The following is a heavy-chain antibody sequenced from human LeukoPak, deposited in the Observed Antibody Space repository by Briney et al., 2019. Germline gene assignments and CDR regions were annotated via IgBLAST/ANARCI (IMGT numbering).Heavy chain of an antibody. CDR1: GGTFSSNA. J-gene: IGHJ1*01. CDR3: AGSTVTRLAEYFQH. CDR2: IIPIFGTA. Sequence: GASVKVSCKASGGTFSSNAISWVRQAPGQGLEWMGGIIPIFGTANYAQKFQGRVTITADESTSTAYMELSSLRSEDTALYYCAGSTVTRLAEYFQHWGQGTLVTVSS. D-gene: IGHD4-17*01. V-gene: IGHV1-69*01.